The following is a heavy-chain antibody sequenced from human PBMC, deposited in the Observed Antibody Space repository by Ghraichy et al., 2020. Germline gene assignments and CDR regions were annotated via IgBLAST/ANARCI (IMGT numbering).Heavy chain of an antibody. CDR2: ISYTGST. D-gene: IGHD3-22*01. CDR3: ARDAVGYDSNGNYHRAFDY. Sequence: SETLSLTCTVSGGSISSYYWSWIRQPPGKGLEWIGYISYTGSTSYNPSLKSRVTMSLDTSKRQFSLKLESVTAADTAVYYCARDAVGYDSNGNYHRAFDYWGQGTLVTVSS. V-gene: IGHV4-59*01. CDR1: GGSISSYY. J-gene: IGHJ4*02.